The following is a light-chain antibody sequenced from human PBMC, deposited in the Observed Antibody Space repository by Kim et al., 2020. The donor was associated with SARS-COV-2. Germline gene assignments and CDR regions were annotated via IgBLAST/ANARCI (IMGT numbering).Light chain of an antibody. CDR3: QQYNRYSMYT. CDR2: KAT. CDR1: QSISSR. Sequence: APGGNRVTITLPASQSISSRLDWDPAKPGKAPKLLIYKATSLERGVPSRFSWRGTGTGFNLNLSRLQPDDFSTYLCQQYNRYSMYTRGKGKELE. J-gene: IGKJ2*01. V-gene: IGKV1-5*03.